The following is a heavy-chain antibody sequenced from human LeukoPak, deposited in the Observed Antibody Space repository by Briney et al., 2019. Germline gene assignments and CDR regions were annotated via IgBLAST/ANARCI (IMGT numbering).Heavy chain of an antibody. V-gene: IGHV3-7*03. CDR1: GFTFSSYW. Sequence: GGSLRLSCAASGFTFSSYWMSWVRQAPGKGLEWVANIKQDGSEKYYVDSVKGRFTISRDNAKNSLYLQMNSLRAEDTAVYYCARPSRFRSYYYYGMDVWGQGTTVTVSS. J-gene: IGHJ6*02. CDR2: IKQDGSEK. D-gene: IGHD3-3*01. CDR3: ARPSRFRSYYYYGMDV.